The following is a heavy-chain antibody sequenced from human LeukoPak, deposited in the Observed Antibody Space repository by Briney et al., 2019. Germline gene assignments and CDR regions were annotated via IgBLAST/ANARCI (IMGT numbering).Heavy chain of an antibody. D-gene: IGHD2-8*01. J-gene: IGHJ6*03. CDR1: GGTFSSYA. V-gene: IGHV1-69*06. Sequence: ASVKVSCKTTGGTFSSYAISWVREAPGQVLEWMGGIIPIFGTANYAQKFQGRVTITADKSTSTAYMELSSLRSEDTAVYYCARVGRGYCTNGVCYTGDYYYYMDVWGKGTTVTVSS. CDR3: ARVGRGYCTNGVCYTGDYYYYMDV. CDR2: IIPIFGTA.